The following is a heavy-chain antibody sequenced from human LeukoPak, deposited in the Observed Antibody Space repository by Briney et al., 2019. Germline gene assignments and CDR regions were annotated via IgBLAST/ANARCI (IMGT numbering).Heavy chain of an antibody. V-gene: IGHV4-4*07. CDR1: GGSISSYY. D-gene: IGHD1-26*01. Sequence: SETLSLTCTVSGGSISSYYWSWIRQPAGKGLEWIGRIYTSGSTNYNPSLKGRVTMSVDTSKNQFSLKLSSVTAADTAVYYCARDRDSGSPYFDYWGQGTLVTVSS. J-gene: IGHJ4*02. CDR2: IYTSGST. CDR3: ARDRDSGSPYFDY.